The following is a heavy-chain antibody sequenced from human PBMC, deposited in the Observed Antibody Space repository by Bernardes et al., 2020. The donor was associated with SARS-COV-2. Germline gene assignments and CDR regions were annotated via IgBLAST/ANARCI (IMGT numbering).Heavy chain of an antibody. V-gene: IGHV3-9*01. J-gene: IGHJ6*02. CDR2: ISWNSGSI. CDR1: GFTFGEYA. Sequence: GGSLRLSCAASGFTFGEYAMHWVRQAPGKGLEWVSGISWNSGSIGYADSVKGRFTISRDNAKNSLYLQMNSLRAEDTALYYCATLPSPTVAGTEYYGMDVWGQGTTVTVSS. D-gene: IGHD6-19*01. CDR3: ATLPSPTVAGTEYYGMDV.